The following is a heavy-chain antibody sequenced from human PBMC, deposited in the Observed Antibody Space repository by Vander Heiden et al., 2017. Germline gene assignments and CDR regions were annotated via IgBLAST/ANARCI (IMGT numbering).Heavy chain of an antibody. CDR3: AKHKQLKRYYYYGMDV. V-gene: IGHV3-23*01. CDR1: GFTFSSYA. D-gene: IGHD6-6*01. Sequence: EVQLLESGGGLVQPGGSLRLSWEASGFTFSSYAMSWVRQAPGKGLEWVSAISGSGGSTYYADSVKGRFTISRDNSKNTLYLQMNSLRAEDTAVYYCAKHKQLKRYYYYGMDVWGQGTTVTVSS. J-gene: IGHJ6*02. CDR2: ISGSGGST.